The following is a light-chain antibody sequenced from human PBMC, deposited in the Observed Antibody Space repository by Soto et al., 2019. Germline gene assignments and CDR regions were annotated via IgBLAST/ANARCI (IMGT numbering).Light chain of an antibody. CDR2: GAS. CDR1: QSVSSSY. V-gene: IGKV3-15*01. Sequence: EIVLTQSPATLSVSPGERVTLSCRASQSVSSSYLAWYQQKPGQAPRLLIYGASTRATGIPARFSGSGSGTEFTLTISSLQSEDFAVYYCQQYSNWPRTFGQGTKVDIK. CDR3: QQYSNWPRT. J-gene: IGKJ1*01.